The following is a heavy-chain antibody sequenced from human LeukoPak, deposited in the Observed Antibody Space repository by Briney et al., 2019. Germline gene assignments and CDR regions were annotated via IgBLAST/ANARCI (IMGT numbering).Heavy chain of an antibody. D-gene: IGHD3-10*01. V-gene: IGHV1-18*01. Sequence: GASVRVSCKASGYTFTSYGISWVRQAPGQGLEWMGWISAYYGNTNYAQKLQGRVTMTTDTSTSTAYMELRSLRSDDTAVYYCARDYSWFGELLPLDYWGQGTLVTVSS. J-gene: IGHJ4*02. CDR2: ISAYYGNT. CDR1: GYTFTSYG. CDR3: ARDYSWFGELLPLDY.